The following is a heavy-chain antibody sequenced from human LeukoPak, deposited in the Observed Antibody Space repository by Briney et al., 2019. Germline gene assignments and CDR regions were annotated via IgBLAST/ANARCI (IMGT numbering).Heavy chain of an antibody. D-gene: IGHD4-17*01. J-gene: IGHJ4*02. V-gene: IGHV3-48*04. CDR3: ARTVYGDYEYYFDY. Sequence: GGSLRLSCAASGFTFSSYGMSWVRQAPGKGLEWVSYISSSGSTIYYADSVKGRFTISRDNAKNSLYLQMNSLRAEDTAVYYCARTVYGDYEYYFDYWGQGTLVTVSS. CDR2: ISSSGSTI. CDR1: GFTFSSYG.